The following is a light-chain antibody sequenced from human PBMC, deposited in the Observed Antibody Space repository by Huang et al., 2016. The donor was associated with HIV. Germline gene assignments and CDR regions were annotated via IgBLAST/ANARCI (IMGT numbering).Light chain of an antibody. J-gene: IGKJ1*01. V-gene: IGKV3-15*01. CDR3: QQYNNWPPEVT. CDR1: QSVSSN. Sequence: EIVMTQSPATLSVSPGERATLSCRASQSVSSNLAWYQQKPGQAPRLLIYGASTRATGSPARFSGSGSGTEFTLTISSLQSEDFAVYYCQQYNNWPPEVTFGQGTKVEIK. CDR2: GAS.